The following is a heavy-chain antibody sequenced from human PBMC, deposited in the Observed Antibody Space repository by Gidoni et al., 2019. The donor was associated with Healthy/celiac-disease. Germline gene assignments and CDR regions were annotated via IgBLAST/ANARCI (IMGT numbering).Heavy chain of an antibody. CDR3: ARVRPEGYFDY. V-gene: IGHV3-33*01. Sequence: QVQLVESGGGVVQPGRSLRLPCAASGFTFSRYGMHWVRQAPGKGLEWVAVIWYDGSNKYYADSVKGRFTISRDNSKNTLYLQMNSLRAEDTAVYYCARVRPEGYFDYWGQGTLVTVSS. J-gene: IGHJ4*02. CDR1: GFTFSRYG. CDR2: IWYDGSNK.